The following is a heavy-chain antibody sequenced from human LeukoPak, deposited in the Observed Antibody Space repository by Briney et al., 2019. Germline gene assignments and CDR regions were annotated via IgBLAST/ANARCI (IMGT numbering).Heavy chain of an antibody. J-gene: IGHJ4*02. D-gene: IGHD3-22*01. CDR2: IYTSGST. CDR3: ARVPYDSSPAGGSQPFDY. Sequence: TSETLSLTCTVSGGSISSGSYYWRWIRQPAGKGLEWIGRIYTSGSTNYNPSLKSRVTISVDTSKNQFSLKLSSVTAADTAVYYCARVPYDSSPAGGSQPFDYWGQGTLVTVSS. V-gene: IGHV4-61*02. CDR1: GGSISSGSYY.